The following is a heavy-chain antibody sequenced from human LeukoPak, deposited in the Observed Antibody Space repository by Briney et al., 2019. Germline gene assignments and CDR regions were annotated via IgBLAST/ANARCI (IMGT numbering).Heavy chain of an antibody. CDR2: ISSSSSTI. Sequence: GGSLRLSCAASGFAFSSYSMNWVRQAPGKGLEWVSYISSSSSTIYYADSVRGRFTMSRDNSKNTLFLQMNTLRADDTALYYCAKKSGPGTDPLDCWGQGTLVTVSS. CDR3: AKKSGPGTDPLDC. D-gene: IGHD3-10*01. J-gene: IGHJ4*02. CDR1: GFAFSSYS. V-gene: IGHV3-48*01.